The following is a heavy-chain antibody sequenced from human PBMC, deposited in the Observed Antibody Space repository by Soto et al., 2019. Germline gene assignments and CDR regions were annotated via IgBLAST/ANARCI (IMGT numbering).Heavy chain of an antibody. CDR2: TYYRSKWYY. CDR1: GDSVSSNSVA. J-gene: IGHJ4*02. D-gene: IGHD6-19*01. CDR3: ARAVIAVAGNAETYYFDY. V-gene: IGHV6-1*01. Sequence: PSQTLSLTCAISGDSVSSNSVAWTWIRLSPSRGLEWLGKTYYRSKWYYDYAVSVKSRITVNPDTSKNQFSLQLNSVTPEDTAVYFCARAVIAVAGNAETYYFDYWGQGTLVTVSS.